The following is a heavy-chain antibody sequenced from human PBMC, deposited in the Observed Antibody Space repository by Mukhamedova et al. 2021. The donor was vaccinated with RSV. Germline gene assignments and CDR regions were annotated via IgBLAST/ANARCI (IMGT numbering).Heavy chain of an antibody. V-gene: IGHV1-8*01. CDR3: ARSQSGSYFGVVYYMDV. CDR2: VNGNSGNT. D-gene: IGHD1-26*01. Sequence: GQGLEWMGWVNGNSGNTEYAQNFQGRVTMTRDTSSNTVYLHVNNLSSEDTAVYYCARSQSGSYFGVVYYMDVWGEGTMVTVSS. J-gene: IGHJ6*03.